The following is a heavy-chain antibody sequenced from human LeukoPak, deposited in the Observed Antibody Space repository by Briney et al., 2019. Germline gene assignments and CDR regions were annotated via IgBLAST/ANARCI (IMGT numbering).Heavy chain of an antibody. CDR2: ISHSGSN. D-gene: IGHD6-13*01. J-gene: IGHJ5*02. Sequence: TSETLSLTCTVSGGSISSSSYYWGWIRQPPGKGLEWIGSISHSGSNDYNPSLKSRVTISVDTSKNQFSLKVTSVTAADTAVYYCARDIAVVGSWFDPWGQGTLVTVSS. V-gene: IGHV4-39*07. CDR1: GGSISSSSYY. CDR3: ARDIAVVGSWFDP.